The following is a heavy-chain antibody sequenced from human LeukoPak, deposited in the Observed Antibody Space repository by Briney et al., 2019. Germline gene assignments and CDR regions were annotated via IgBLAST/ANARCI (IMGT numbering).Heavy chain of an antibody. CDR1: GFTFSSYA. D-gene: IGHD6-13*01. J-gene: IGHJ4*02. Sequence: GGSLRPSCAAFGFTFSSYAMHWVRQAPGKGLEWVAVISYDGSNKHYADSVKGRFTISRDNSKNTLYLQMNSLRAEDTAVYYCAREGGGSLYLDYWGQGTLVTVSS. CDR2: ISYDGSNK. V-gene: IGHV3-30*04. CDR3: AREGGGSLYLDY.